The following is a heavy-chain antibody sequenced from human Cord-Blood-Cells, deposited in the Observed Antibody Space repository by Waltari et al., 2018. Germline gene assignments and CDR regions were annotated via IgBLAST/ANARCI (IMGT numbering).Heavy chain of an antibody. CDR1: GYTFTGYY. J-gene: IGHJ3*02. CDR2: INPNSGGT. Sequence: QVHLVQSGAEVKKPGASVQVSCKASGYTFTGYYMHWVRQAPGQGLEWMGWINPNSGGTNYAQKFQGWVTMTRDTSISTAYMELSRLRSDDTAVYYCARSVRMGALDAFDIWGQGTMVTVSS. CDR3: ARSVRMGALDAFDI. V-gene: IGHV1-2*04. D-gene: IGHD1-26*01.